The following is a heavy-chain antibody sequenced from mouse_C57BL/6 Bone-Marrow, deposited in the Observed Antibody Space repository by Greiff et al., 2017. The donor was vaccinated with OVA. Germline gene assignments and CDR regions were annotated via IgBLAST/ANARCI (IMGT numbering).Heavy chain of an antibody. CDR2: IWTGGGT. J-gene: IGHJ4*01. Sequence: VKVVESGPGLVAPSQSLSITCTVSGFSLTSYAISWVRQPPGKGLEWLGVIWTGGGTNYNSALKSRLSISKDNSKSQVFLKMHSLQTDDKARYYGARRAGYYDYYAMDYWGQGTSVTVSS. D-gene: IGHD2-3*01. CDR3: ARRAGYYDYYAMDY. CDR1: GFSLTSYA. V-gene: IGHV2-9-1*01.